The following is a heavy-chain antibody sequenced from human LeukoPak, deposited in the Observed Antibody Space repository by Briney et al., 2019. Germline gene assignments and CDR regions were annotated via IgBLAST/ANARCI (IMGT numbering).Heavy chain of an antibody. V-gene: IGHV3-21*01. Sequence: GGSLRLSCAASGFTFSSYSMNWVRQAPGKGLEWVSSISSSSSYIYYADSVKGRFTISRDNAKNSLYLQMNSLRAEDTAVYYCARDPGDYDAFDIWGQGTMVTVSS. CDR2: ISSSSSYI. D-gene: IGHD7-27*01. CDR1: GFTFSSYS. CDR3: ARDPGDYDAFDI. J-gene: IGHJ3*02.